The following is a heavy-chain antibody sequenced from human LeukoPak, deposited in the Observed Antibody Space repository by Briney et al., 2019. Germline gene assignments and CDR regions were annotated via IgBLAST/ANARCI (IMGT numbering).Heavy chain of an antibody. CDR3: ARGYYYDSSGYYY. CDR2: INHSGST. V-gene: IGHV4-34*01. J-gene: IGHJ4*02. CDR1: GGSFSGYY. Sequence: SETLSLTCAVYGGSFSGYYWSWIRQPPGKGLEWIGEINHSGSTNYNPSLKSRVTISVDTSKNQFSLKLSSVTAADTAVYYCARGYYYDSSGYYYWDQGTLVTVSS. D-gene: IGHD3-22*01.